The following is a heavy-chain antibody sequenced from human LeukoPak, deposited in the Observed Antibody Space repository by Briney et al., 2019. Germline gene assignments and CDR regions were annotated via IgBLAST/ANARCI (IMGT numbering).Heavy chain of an antibody. CDR2: ISGSGGTT. V-gene: IGHV3-23*01. J-gene: IGHJ4*02. D-gene: IGHD2-2*01. CDR1: GFTFSSYA. Sequence: GGSLRLSCAASGFTFSSYAMSWVRQAPGKGLEWVSGISGSGGTTYYADSVKGRFTISRGNSKNTLYLQINTLRPEDTAMYYCAKAIVAGAPGRFDYWGQGTLVTVSS. CDR3: AKAIVAGAPGRFDY.